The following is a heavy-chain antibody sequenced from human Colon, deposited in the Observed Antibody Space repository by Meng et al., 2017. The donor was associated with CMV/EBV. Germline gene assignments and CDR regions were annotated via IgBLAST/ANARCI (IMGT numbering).Heavy chain of an antibody. Sequence: SETLSLTCTVPGGSISSSSYYWGWIRQPPGKGLEWIGSIYYSGSTYYNPSLKSRVTISVDTSKNQFSLKLSSVTAADTAVYYWAIGIWFGEFLVWFDPWGQGTLVTVSS. CDR1: GGSISSSSYY. J-gene: IGHJ5*02. CDR2: IYYSGST. CDR3: AIGIWFGEFLVWFDP. V-gene: IGHV4-39*07. D-gene: IGHD3-10*01.